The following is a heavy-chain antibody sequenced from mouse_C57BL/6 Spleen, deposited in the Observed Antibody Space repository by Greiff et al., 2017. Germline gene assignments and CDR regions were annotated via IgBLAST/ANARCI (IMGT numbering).Heavy chain of an antibody. CDR1: GYTFTDYY. J-gene: IGHJ3*01. CDR3: ARDYYGSSCPGVAY. Sequence: EVQLQQSGPVLVKPGASVKMSCKASGYTFTDYYMNWVKQSHGKSLEWIGVINPYNGGTSYNQKFKGKATLTVDQSSSTAYMELNSLTSEDSAVYYCARDYYGSSCPGVAYWGEGTVVTVSA. CDR2: INPYNGGT. V-gene: IGHV1-19*01. D-gene: IGHD1-1*01.